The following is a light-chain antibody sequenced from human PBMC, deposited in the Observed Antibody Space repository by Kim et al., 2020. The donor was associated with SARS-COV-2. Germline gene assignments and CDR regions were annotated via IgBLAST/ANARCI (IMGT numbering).Light chain of an antibody. CDR1: SGSLGSNS. CDR2: EDD. CDR3: QSYDSSNVV. J-gene: IGLJ2*01. Sequence: GKTGTISCTRSSGSLGSNSVQWYQQRPGSAPTTVIFEDDQRPSGVPDRFSGSIDSSSNSASLTISGLKTEDEADYYCQSYDSSNVVFGGGTQLTVL. V-gene: IGLV6-57*03.